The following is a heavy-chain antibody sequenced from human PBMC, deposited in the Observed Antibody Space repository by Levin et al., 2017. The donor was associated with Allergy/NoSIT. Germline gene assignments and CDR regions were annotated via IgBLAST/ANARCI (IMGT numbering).Heavy chain of an antibody. D-gene: IGHD6-19*01. CDR3: ASLIAVAGRGGY. CDR2: MNPNSGNT. CDR1: GYTFTSYD. J-gene: IGHJ4*02. Sequence: ASVKVSCKASGYTFTSYDINWVRQATGQGLEWMGWMNPNSGNTGYAQKFQGRVTMTRNTSISTAYMELSSLRSEDTAVYYCASLIAVAGRGGYWGQGTLVTVSS. V-gene: IGHV1-8*01.